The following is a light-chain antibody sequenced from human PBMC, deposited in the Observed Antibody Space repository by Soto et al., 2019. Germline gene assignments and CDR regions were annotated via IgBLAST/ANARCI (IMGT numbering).Light chain of an antibody. V-gene: IGKV4-1*01. J-gene: IGKJ2*01. CDR1: QTVLYSSNNKNY. CDR3: QQYYSTPHT. Sequence: DIVMTQSPDSLAVSLGERATINCKSSQTVLYSSNNKNYLAWYLQKPGQPPKLLIYWASTRESGVPDRFSGSGSGTDFTLTISRLQAEDVEVYYCQQYYSTPHTFGQGTKLEIK. CDR2: WAS.